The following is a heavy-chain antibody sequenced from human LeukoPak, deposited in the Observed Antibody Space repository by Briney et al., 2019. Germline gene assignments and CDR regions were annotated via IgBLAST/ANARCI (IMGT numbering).Heavy chain of an antibody. V-gene: IGHV4-59*01. J-gene: IGHJ6*03. CDR2: IYYSGST. D-gene: IGHD2-15*01. CDR1: GGSISSYY. CDR3: AKTMEGYCSGGSCYQYSYYMDV. Sequence: SETLSLTCTVSGGSISSYYWSWIRQPPGKGLEWIGYIYYSGSTNYNPSLKSRVTISVDTSKNQFSLKLTSVTAADTAVYYCAKTMEGYCSGGSCYQYSYYMDVWGKGTTVTVSS.